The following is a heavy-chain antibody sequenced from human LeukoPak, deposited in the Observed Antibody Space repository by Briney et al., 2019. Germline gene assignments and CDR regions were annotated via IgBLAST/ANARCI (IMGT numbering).Heavy chain of an antibody. D-gene: IGHD6-13*01. J-gene: IGHJ4*02. V-gene: IGHV1-2*02. Sequence: ASVKVSCKASGYTFTDYYIHWVRQAPGQGLEWMGWINPNSGGTNYAQKFQDRVTMTRDTPIRTAYMELSSLRSDDTAVYYCARDHRLGAAGTRTNHFDYWGQGTLVTVSS. CDR2: INPNSGGT. CDR3: ARDHRLGAAGTRTNHFDY. CDR1: GYTFTDYY.